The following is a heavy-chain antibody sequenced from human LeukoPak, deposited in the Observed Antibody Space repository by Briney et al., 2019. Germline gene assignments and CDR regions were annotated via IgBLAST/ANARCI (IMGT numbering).Heavy chain of an antibody. J-gene: IGHJ4*02. CDR3: VRDLCSGGSCLDY. D-gene: IGHD2-15*01. CDR1: GYTFTGYY. V-gene: IGHV1-2*02. Sequence: ASVKVPCKASGYTFTGYYMYWVRQAPGQGLEWMGWINPNSGGTNYAQKFQGRVTMTRDTSISTAYVELSRLRSDDTAVYYCVRDLCSGGSCLDYWGQGTLVTVSS. CDR2: INPNSGGT.